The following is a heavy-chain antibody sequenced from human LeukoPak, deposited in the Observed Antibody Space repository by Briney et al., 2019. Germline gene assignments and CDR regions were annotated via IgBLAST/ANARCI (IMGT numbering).Heavy chain of an antibody. Sequence: GGSQRLSCAASGFTFSSYAMSWVRQAPGKGLEWVSAISGSGGSTYYADSVKGRFTISRDNSKNTRYLQMNSLRAEDTAVYYCATKEYAEKRITIFGVVIDYFDYWGQGTLVTVSS. CDR3: ATKEYAEKRITIFGVVIDYFDY. V-gene: IGHV3-23*01. CDR2: ISGSGGST. D-gene: IGHD3-3*01. CDR1: GFTFSSYA. J-gene: IGHJ4*02.